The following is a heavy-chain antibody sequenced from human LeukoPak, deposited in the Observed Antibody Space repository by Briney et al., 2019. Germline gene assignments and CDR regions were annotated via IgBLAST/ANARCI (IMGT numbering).Heavy chain of an antibody. D-gene: IGHD3-22*01. V-gene: IGHV3-73*01. CDR3: TRSYDSSGQLDY. CDR2: IRSKANGYAT. Sequence: GGSLRLSCAASGFTFSGSAMHWVRQASGKGLEWVGRIRSKANGYATAYAASVKGRFTISRDDSKNTAYLQMNSLKTEDTAVYYCTRSYDSSGQLDYWGQGTLVTVSS. CDR1: GFTFSGSA. J-gene: IGHJ4*02.